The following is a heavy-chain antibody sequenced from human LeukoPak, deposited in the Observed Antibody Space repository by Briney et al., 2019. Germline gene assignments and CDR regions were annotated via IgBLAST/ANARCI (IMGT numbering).Heavy chain of an antibody. D-gene: IGHD3-10*01. J-gene: IGHJ5*01. CDR2: INHSGST. CDR3: ARGVTMVRGGGWFDY. Sequence: SETLSLTCAVYGGSFSGYYWSWIRQPPGKGLEWIGEINHSGSTNYNPSLKSRVTISVDTSKNQFSLKLSSVTAADTAVYYCARGVTMVRGGGWFDYWGQGTLVTVSS. CDR1: GGSFSGYY. V-gene: IGHV4-34*01.